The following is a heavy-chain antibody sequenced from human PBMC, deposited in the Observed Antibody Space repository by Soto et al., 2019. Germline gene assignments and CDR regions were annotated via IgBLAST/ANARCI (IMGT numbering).Heavy chain of an antibody. CDR1: GFNFNSYA. D-gene: IGHD3-22*01. CDR3: AKDEIGVAGNSALDM. CDR2: ISWTGETI. Sequence: EVELVESGGGLVLPGGSLRLSCEASGFNFNSYAMHWVRQAPGKGLEWVSGISWTGETIVYADFVKGRFTISRDKSKSSLYLEMNSLRPEDTALYYCAKDEIGVAGNSALDMWGQGTMVTVSS. V-gene: IGHV3-9*01. J-gene: IGHJ3*02.